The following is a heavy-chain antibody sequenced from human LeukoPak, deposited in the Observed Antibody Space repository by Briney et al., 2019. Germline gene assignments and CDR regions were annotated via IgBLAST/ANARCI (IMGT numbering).Heavy chain of an antibody. CDR2: IYSGGST. V-gene: IGHV3-66*01. CDR1: GFTVSSNY. Sequence: GGSLRLSCAASGFTVSSNYMSWVRQAPGKGLEWVSVIYSGGSTYYADSVKGRFTISRDNSKNTLYLQMNSLRADDTAVYYCARGVRYSSGWYYFDYWGQGTLVTVSS. J-gene: IGHJ4*02. CDR3: ARGVRYSSGWYYFDY. D-gene: IGHD6-19*01.